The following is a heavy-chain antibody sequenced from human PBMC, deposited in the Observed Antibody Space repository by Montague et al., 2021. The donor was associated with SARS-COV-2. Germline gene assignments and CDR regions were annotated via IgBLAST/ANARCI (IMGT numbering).Heavy chain of an antibody. D-gene: IGHD3-10*01. CDR2: IYTSGTT. V-gene: IGHV4-4*07. CDR3: AGGSGIINFYNSGMDV. J-gene: IGHJ6*02. CDR1: GGSISSYY. Sequence: SETLSLTCTVSGGSISSYYWSWIRQPAGKGLEWIGRIYTSGTTNYNPSLKSRVTMSVDTSKNQFSLKLSSVTAADTAVYYCAGGSGIINFYNSGMDVWGQGTTVTAPS.